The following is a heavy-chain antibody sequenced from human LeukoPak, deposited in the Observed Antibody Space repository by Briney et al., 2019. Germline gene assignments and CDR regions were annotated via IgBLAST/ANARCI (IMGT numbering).Heavy chain of an antibody. CDR2: ISWNGNNI. J-gene: IGHJ3*02. D-gene: IGHD3-10*01. Sequence: PGGSLRLSCAASGFTFDGYAMYWVRQAPGKGLEWVSGISWNGNNIGYADSVRGRFTISRDNAKNSLYLQMNSLKPEDTAFYYCARDMDGCLGSGTYSNDAFDIWGQGTLVTVSS. CDR3: ARDMDGCLGSGTYSNDAFDI. V-gene: IGHV3-9*01. CDR1: GFTFDGYA.